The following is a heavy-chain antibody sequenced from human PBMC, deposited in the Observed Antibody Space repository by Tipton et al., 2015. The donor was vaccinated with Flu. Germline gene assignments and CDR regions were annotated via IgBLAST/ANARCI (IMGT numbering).Heavy chain of an antibody. CDR2: FYYGETT. CDR3: ARASGVLEWRSWTFDS. D-gene: IGHD3-3*01. J-gene: IGHJ4*02. V-gene: IGHV4-59*01. Sequence: TLSLTCTVSGDSISTFYWSWIRQTPGKGLEWIGYFYYGETTKYNPSLKSRVTISIATSKNQFSLNLSSVSAADTAVYYCARASGVLEWRSWTFDSWGKGTLVTVSS. CDR1: GDSISTFY.